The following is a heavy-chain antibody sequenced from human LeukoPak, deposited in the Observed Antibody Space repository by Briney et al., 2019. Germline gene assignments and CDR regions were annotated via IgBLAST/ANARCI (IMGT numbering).Heavy chain of an antibody. CDR2: MSPNSGYT. J-gene: IGHJ5*02. V-gene: IGHV1-8*01. D-gene: IGHD4-23*01. CDR1: GYTFTSYD. Sequence: ASVKVSCKASGYTFTSYDINWVRQATGQGLEWLGWMSPNSGYTGYAQKFQGRVTMTRDTSISTAYMELSSLRSEDTAVYYCARDYGANSGWFDPWGQGTLVTVCS. CDR3: ARDYGANSGWFDP.